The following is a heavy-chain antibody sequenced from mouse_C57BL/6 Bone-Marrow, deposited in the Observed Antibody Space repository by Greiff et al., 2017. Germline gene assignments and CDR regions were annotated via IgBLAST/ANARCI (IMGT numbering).Heavy chain of an antibody. Sequence: EVQLQQSGPELVKPGASVKISCKASGYSFTDYNMNWVKQSNGKSLEWIGVINPNYGTTSYNQKFKGKATLTVDKSSSTAYMQLNSLTSEDSAVYYCASPLITTVVATPAYWGQGTLVTVSA. J-gene: IGHJ3*01. CDR3: ASPLITTVVATPAY. CDR1: GYSFTDYN. D-gene: IGHD1-1*01. V-gene: IGHV1-39*01. CDR2: INPNYGTT.